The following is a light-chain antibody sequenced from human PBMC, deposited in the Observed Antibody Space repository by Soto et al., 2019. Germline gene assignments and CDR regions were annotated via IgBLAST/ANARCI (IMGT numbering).Light chain of an antibody. CDR1: SSNIGNNY. J-gene: IGLJ1*01. CDR3: GTWDSSLSAVYV. CDR2: ENN. Sequence: QSVLTQPPSVSAAPGQKVTISCSGSSSNIGNNYVSWYQQLPGTAPKLLIYENNKRPSGIPDRFSGSKSGTSATLGNTGLQTGDEADYYCGTWDSSLSAVYVFGTGTKLTVL. V-gene: IGLV1-51*02.